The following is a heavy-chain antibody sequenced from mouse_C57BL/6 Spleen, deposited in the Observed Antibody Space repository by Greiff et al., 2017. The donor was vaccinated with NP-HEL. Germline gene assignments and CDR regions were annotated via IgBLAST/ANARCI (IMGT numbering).Heavy chain of an antibody. J-gene: IGHJ2*01. CDR2: IDPSDSYT. V-gene: IGHV1-69*01. CDR3: ARYGYGSGFDY. D-gene: IGHD1-1*01. Sequence: QVHVKQPGAELVMPGASVKLSCKASGYTFTSYWMHWVKQRPGQGLEWIGEIDPSDSYTNYNQKFKGKSTLTVDKSSSTAYMQLSSLTSEDSAVYYCARYGYGSGFDYWGQGTTLTVSS. CDR1: GYTFTSYW.